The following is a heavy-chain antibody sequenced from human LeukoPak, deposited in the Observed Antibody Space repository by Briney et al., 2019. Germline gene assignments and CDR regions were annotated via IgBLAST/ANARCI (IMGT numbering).Heavy chain of an antibody. V-gene: IGHV1-46*01. CDR3: ARDTRGWLQRSTPKKDTWFDP. Sequence: GASVKVSRKTSGYTLTRYYMHWVPHAPGQGLECRGKLNAIGGSTSCAQNFRGRDALTRETSTSTVYVELSSLRSEDTAMYYCARDTRGWLQRSTPKKDTWFDPWGQGTLVTVSS. CDR2: LNAIGGST. CDR1: GYTLTRYY. D-gene: IGHD5-24*01. J-gene: IGHJ5*02.